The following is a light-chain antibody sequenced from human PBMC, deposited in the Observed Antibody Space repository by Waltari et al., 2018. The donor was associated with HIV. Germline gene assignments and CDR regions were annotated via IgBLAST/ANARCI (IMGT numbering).Light chain of an antibody. Sequence: DIQVTQSPSSLSASVGDRVTMTCRASQDISNSLAWYQLQPGKAPKLLIYDVSQLQSGVPSRFRGSGSGTSFTLTISSLQPEDVASYSCQKYDSAPLTFGGGTKVDLK. CDR1: QDISNS. J-gene: IGKJ4*01. CDR3: QKYDSAPLT. V-gene: IGKV1-27*01. CDR2: DVS.